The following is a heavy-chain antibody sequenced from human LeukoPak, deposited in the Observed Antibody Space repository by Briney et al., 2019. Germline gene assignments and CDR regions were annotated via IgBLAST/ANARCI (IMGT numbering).Heavy chain of an antibody. V-gene: IGHV1-46*01. J-gene: IGHJ4*02. Sequence: ASVKVSCKASGYTFTRYYMHWVRQAPGQGLEWMGIIDPSGGSTSYAQNFQGGVTMTRDATTSTVYLELSSLRSGDTAMYYCARDGRFEHSHFYYFDYWGQGTLVSVSS. CDR2: IDPSGGST. D-gene: IGHD1-26*01. CDR1: GYTFTRYY. CDR3: ARDGRFEHSHFYYFDY.